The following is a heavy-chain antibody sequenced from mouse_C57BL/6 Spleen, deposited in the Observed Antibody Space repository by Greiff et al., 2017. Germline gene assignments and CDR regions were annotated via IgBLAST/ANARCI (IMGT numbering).Heavy chain of an antibody. J-gene: IGHJ1*03. Sequence: QVQLQQPGAELVKPGASVKMSCKASGYTFTSYWITWVKQRPGQGLEWIGDIYPGSGSTNYNEKFKSKATLTVDTSSSTAYMQLSSLTSEDSAVXYWARGGSSYGYFDVWGTGTTVTVSS. D-gene: IGHD1-1*01. V-gene: IGHV1-55*01. CDR2: IYPGSGST. CDR1: GYTFTSYW. CDR3: ARGGSSYGYFDV.